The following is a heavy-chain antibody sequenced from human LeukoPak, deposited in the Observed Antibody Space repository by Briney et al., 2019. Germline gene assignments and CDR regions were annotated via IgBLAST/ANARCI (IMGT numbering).Heavy chain of an antibody. CDR2: IYSGGST. Sequence: GGSLRLSCAASGFTVSSNHMSWVRQAPGKGLEWVSVIYSGGSTYYADSVKGRFTISRDNSKNTLYLQMNNLRAEDAAVYYCARWSYDSSGYGDYWGQGTLVTVSS. J-gene: IGHJ4*02. CDR1: GFTVSSNH. CDR3: ARWSYDSSGYGDY. D-gene: IGHD3-22*01. V-gene: IGHV3-66*01.